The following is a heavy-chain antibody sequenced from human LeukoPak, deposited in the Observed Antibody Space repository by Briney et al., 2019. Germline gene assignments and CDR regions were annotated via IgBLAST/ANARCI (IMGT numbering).Heavy chain of an antibody. V-gene: IGHV3-23*01. CDR1: GFTLSSYA. CDR3: AKRGHCSSSSCYHYFDY. CDR2: ITGSGGRT. Sequence: PGGSLRLSCAASGFTLSSYAMSWVRQAPGKGLEWVSTITGSGGRTYYADSVKGRFTISRDTSKNTLYLQVNSLRADDTAVYYCAKRGHCSSSSCYHYFDYWGQGTLSPSPQ. D-gene: IGHD2-2*01. J-gene: IGHJ4*02.